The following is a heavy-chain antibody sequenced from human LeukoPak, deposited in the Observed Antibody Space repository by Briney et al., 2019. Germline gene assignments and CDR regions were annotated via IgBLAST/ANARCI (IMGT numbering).Heavy chain of an antibody. D-gene: IGHD3-3*01. CDR2: INPNSGGT. V-gene: IGHV1-2*02. CDR1: GYTFTGYY. Sequence: ASVKVSCKASGYTFTGYYMHWVQQAPGQGLEWMGWINPNSGGTNYAQKFQGRVTMTRDTSISTAYMELSRLRPDDTAVYYCARGLTIFGVVITLLFDYWGQRTLVTVSS. CDR3: ARGLTIFGVVITLLFDY. J-gene: IGHJ4*02.